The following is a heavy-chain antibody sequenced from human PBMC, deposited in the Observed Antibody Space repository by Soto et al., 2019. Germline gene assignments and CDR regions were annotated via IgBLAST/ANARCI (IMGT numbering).Heavy chain of an antibody. CDR3: ARHYYDSSGYPPGAFDI. CDR2: IIPIFGTA. Sequence: EASVKVSCKASGGTFSSYAISWVRQAPGQGLEWMGGIIPIFGTANYAQKFQGRVTITADESTSTAYMELSSLRSEDTAVYYCARHYYDSSGYPPGAFDIWGQGTMVTVSS. D-gene: IGHD3-22*01. CDR1: GGTFSSYA. J-gene: IGHJ3*02. V-gene: IGHV1-69*13.